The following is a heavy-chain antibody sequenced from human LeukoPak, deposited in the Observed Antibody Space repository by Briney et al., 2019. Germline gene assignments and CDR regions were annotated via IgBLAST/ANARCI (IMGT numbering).Heavy chain of an antibody. D-gene: IGHD2-21*02. J-gene: IGHJ5*02. CDR1: GFTFSSYT. Sequence: ASVRLSXKASGFTFSSYTISWVRQAPGKGLEWMGRIIPILGTANYAQTFQGRVTITTDQSTNKAYMELSSLRSEDTAVYYCARSAVHGRLLFDKVRDNWFNPWGPGPLVTVSS. CDR2: IIPILGTA. CDR3: ARSAVHGRLLFDKVRDNWFNP. V-gene: IGHV1-69*08.